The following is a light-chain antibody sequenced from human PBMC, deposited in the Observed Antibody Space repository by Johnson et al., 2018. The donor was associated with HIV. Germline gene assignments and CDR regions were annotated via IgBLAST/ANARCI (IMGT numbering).Light chain of an antibody. V-gene: IGLV1-51*01. CDR3: GTWDSSLIAGV. CDR1: SSNIGNNY. CDR2: DNN. Sequence: QPVLTQPPSVSAAPGQKVTISCSGSSSNIGNNYVSWYQQLPGTAPKLLIYDNNKRPSGIPDRFSGSKSGTSATLGITGLQTGDEADYYCGTWDSSLIAGVFGTGTKVTVL. J-gene: IGLJ1*01.